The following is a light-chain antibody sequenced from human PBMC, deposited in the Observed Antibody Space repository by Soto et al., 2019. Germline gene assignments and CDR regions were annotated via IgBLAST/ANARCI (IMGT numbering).Light chain of an antibody. CDR1: QSITSF. CDR3: HQSFTTPLT. V-gene: IGKV1-39*01. CDR2: AAS. Sequence: DVQMTQSPSSLSASVEDRVSITCRANQSITSFLNWYQQKPGKAPKLLIYAASHLERGVPSRFSGSGSGTDFTLTISSLQPEDFATYYCHQSFTTPLTFGGGTKVEAK. J-gene: IGKJ4*01.